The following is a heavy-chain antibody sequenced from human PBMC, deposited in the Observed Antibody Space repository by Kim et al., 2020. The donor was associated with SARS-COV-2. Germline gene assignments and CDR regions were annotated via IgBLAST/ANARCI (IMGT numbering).Heavy chain of an antibody. V-gene: IGHV3-7*01. CDR3: SADWGPLHY. D-gene: IGHD3-9*01. J-gene: IGHJ4*02. CDR1: GFTFSSYW. CDR2: IKQDGSQK. Sequence: GGSLRLSCAASGFTFSSYWMSWVRQAPGKGLEWVANIKQDGSQKYYVDSVKGRFTISRDNAKNSLYLQMNRLRAEDTAVYYCSADWGPLHYWGQGTLVTV.